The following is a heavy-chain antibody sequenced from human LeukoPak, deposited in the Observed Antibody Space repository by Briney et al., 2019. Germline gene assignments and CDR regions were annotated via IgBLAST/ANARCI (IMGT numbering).Heavy chain of an antibody. CDR2: IYYTGST. CDR1: GGSTGGYY. J-gene: IGHJ4*02. CDR3: ARGGSGDGGDFDS. V-gene: IGHV4-59*01. D-gene: IGHD5-24*01. Sequence: NPSETLSLTCTVSGGSTGGYYWSWIRQPPGKGLEWVGYIYYTGSTNYNPSLKSRVTISTDASNSQFFLRLTSLTAAATAVYYCARGGSGDGGDFDSWGQGTLVTVSS.